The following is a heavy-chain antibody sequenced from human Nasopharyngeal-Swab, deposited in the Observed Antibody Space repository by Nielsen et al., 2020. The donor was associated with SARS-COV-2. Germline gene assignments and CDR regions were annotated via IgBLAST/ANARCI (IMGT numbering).Heavy chain of an antibody. J-gene: IGHJ4*02. D-gene: IGHD6-25*01. CDR3: TRLRYSSGLDY. CDR2: IRSKANSYAT. Sequence: GESLKISCAASGFTFSGSAMHWVRQASGKGLEWVGRIRSKANSYATAYAASVKGRFTISRDDSKNPAYLQMNSLKTEDTAVYYCTRLRYSSGLDYWGQGTLVTVSS. V-gene: IGHV3-73*01. CDR1: GFTFSGSA.